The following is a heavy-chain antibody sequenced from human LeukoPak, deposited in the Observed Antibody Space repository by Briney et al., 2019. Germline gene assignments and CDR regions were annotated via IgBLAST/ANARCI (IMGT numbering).Heavy chain of an antibody. V-gene: IGHV1-69*13. CDR1: GGTFNTSP. Sequence: GASVKVSCKASGGTFNTSPIHWVRQAPGQGLEWMGGITAKFNIIKYAQKFQGRVTITADESTSTAYMELSGLRSDDTAVYYCARESGLYGSGSRYWGQGTLVTVSS. CDR3: ARESGLYGSGSRY. J-gene: IGHJ4*02. D-gene: IGHD3-10*01. CDR2: ITAKFNII.